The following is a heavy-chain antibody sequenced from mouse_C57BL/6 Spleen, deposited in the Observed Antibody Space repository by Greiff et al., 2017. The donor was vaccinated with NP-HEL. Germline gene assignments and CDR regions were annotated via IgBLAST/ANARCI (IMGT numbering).Heavy chain of an antibody. CDR3: ARDGYYFSAY. D-gene: IGHD2-3*01. J-gene: IGHJ3*01. Sequence: DVQLVESGGGLVKPGGSLKLSCAASGFTFSDYGMHWVRQAPEKGLEWVAYISSGSSTIYYADTVKGRFTISRDNAKNTLFLQMTSLRSEDTAMYYCARDGYYFSAYWGQGTLVTVSA. CDR1: GFTFSDYG. V-gene: IGHV5-17*01. CDR2: ISSGSSTI.